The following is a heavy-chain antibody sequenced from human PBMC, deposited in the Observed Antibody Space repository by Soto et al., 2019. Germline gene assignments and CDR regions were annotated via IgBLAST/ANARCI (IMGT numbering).Heavy chain of an antibody. Sequence: QVQLVQSGAEVKKPGSSVKVSCRAPGGTFNSHTITWVRQAPGQGLEWMGGILPMFGVTNYARKFQGRLTMTANESTTTAYMEVSGLTSEDTAVYYCAGEGVTSRMSLPWMGYHCDGLDVWGQGTTVIVSS. CDR1: GGTFNSHT. J-gene: IGHJ6*02. D-gene: IGHD3-3*01. V-gene: IGHV1-69*12. CDR2: ILPMFGVT. CDR3: AGEGVTSRMSLPWMGYHCDGLDV.